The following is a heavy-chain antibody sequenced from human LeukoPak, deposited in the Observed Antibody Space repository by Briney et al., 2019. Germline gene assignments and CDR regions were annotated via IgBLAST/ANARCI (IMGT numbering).Heavy chain of an antibody. D-gene: IGHD2-2*01. CDR2: IYYSGST. CDR1: GGSISSYY. Sequence: PSETLSLTCTVSGGSISSYYWSWIRQPPGKGLEWIGYIYYSGSTNYNPSLKSRVTISVDTSKNQFSLKLSSVTVADTAVYYCASGPYCSSTSCYGWYVDYWGQGTLVTVSS. V-gene: IGHV4-59*01. CDR3: ASGPYCSSTSCYGWYVDY. J-gene: IGHJ4*02.